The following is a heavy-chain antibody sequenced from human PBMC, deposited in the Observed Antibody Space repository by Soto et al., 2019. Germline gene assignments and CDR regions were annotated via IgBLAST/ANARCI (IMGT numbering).Heavy chain of an antibody. D-gene: IGHD5-12*01. CDR3: TRQVAKFNFDY. V-gene: IGHV1-2*02. Sequence: GXSXKVSYKASGYMXTGYYMDLVRQAPGQGLEWRGWIKPDSGGTNYQQKFQGRVTMTRDTSISTAYLELSSLSSDDTAVYYCTRQVAKFNFDYWGQGNLV. CDR1: GYMXTGYY. CDR2: IKPDSGGT. J-gene: IGHJ4*02.